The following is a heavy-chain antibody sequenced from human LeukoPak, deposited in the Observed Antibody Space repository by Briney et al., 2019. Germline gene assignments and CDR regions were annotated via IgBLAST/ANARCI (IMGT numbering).Heavy chain of an antibody. V-gene: IGHV4-34*01. D-gene: IGHD6-19*01. J-gene: IGHJ4*02. CDR1: GGSFSGYY. CDR2: INHSGST. CDR3: ARGGGAVAYDC. Sequence: SETLSLTCAVYGGSFSGYYWSWIRQPPGKGLEWIGEINHSGSTNYNPSLKSRVTISVDTSKNQFSLKLSSVTAADTAVYYCARGGGAVAYDCWGQGTLVTVSS.